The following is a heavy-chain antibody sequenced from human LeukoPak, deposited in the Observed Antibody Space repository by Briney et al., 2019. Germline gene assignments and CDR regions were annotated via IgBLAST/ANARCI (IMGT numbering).Heavy chain of an antibody. D-gene: IGHD3-16*01. CDR3: AREREGAYYFDY. V-gene: IGHV1-46*01. J-gene: IGHJ4*02. CDR2: INPSGGST. Sequence: ASVKVSCKASGYTFTSYYMHWVRPAPGQGLEWMGIINPSGGSTSYAQKFQGRVTMTRDMSTSTVYMELSSLRSEDTAVYYCAREREGAYYFDYWGQGTLDTASS. CDR1: GYTFTSYY.